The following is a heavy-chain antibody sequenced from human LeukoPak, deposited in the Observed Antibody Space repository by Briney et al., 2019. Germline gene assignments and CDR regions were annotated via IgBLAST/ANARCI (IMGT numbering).Heavy chain of an antibody. D-gene: IGHD3-10*01. Sequence: SETLSLTCAVYGGSFSGYYWSWIRQPPGKGLEWIGEINHSGSTNYNPSLKSRVTISVDTSKNQFSLKLSSVTAADTAVYYCARVSRDYYGSGSYRAAPYYWGQGTLVTVSS. CDR2: INHSGST. V-gene: IGHV4-34*01. CDR1: GGSFSGYY. J-gene: IGHJ4*02. CDR3: ARVSRDYYGSGSYRAAPYY.